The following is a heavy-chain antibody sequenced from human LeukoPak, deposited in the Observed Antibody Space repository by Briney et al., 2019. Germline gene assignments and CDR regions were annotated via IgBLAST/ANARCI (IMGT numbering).Heavy chain of an antibody. J-gene: IGHJ3*02. CDR2: ISKDGSMK. CDR3: AGESFDI. Sequence: GGSLRLSCAASGFTFSNYAMDWVGKAQGKGLEWVAVISKDGSMKYYADSVQGRFTVSRDNSENTLHLQMNSLKTEDTAVYYCAGESFDIWGQGTMVTVSS. CDR1: GFTFSNYA. V-gene: IGHV3-30*04.